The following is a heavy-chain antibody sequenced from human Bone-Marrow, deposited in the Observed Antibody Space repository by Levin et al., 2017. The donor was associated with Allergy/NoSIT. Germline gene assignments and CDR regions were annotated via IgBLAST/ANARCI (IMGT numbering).Heavy chain of an antibody. V-gene: IGHV3-53*01. CDR3: ARELSFGDYVLGY. Sequence: GGSLRLSCVASGFNVNTNYMAWVRQAPGKGLEWVSFIFAIGNADYADSVKGRFTISRDDSKNTLFLQMNNLRAEDTAVYYCARELSFGDYVLGYWGQGILVSVSS. D-gene: IGHD4-17*01. CDR2: IFAIGNA. J-gene: IGHJ4*02. CDR1: GFNVNTNY.